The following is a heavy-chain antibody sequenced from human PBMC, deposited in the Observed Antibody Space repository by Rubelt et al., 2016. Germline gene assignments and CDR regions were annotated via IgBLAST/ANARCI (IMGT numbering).Heavy chain of an antibody. D-gene: IGHD3-3*01. Sequence: SSYAMSWVRQAPGKGLEWVSSISGSGGSTYYADSVKGRFTMSRDNAKNSMYLQVNSLRAEDTAIYYCARSLFGVVLAFDYWGQGVLVTVSS. V-gene: IGHV3-23*01. CDR1: SSYA. CDR3: ARSLFGVVLAFDY. J-gene: IGHJ4*02. CDR2: ISGSGGST.